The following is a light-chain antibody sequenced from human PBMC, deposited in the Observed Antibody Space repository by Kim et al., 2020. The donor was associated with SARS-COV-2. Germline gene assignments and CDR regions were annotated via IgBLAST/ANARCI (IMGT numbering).Light chain of an antibody. CDR3: NASDSSSWV. Sequence: QGQTATATGGGNNRKKTAASWYQQKTREPPLLIFYEVRRRPSGIEQRFAGTKGGKTATLTIAAALGGDEDDYCCNASDSSSWVFGGGTKLTV. J-gene: IGLJ3*02. CDR2: EVR. CDR1: NRKKTA. V-gene: IGLV3-9*01.